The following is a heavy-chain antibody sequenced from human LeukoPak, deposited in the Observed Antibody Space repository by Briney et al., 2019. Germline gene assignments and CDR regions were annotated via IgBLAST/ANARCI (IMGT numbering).Heavy chain of an antibody. J-gene: IGHJ3*02. CDR1: GFTFSSYA. Sequence: GGSMRLSCAASGFTFSSYAMSWVRQAPGKGLEWVSAISGSGGSTYYADSVKGRFTISRDNSKNTLYLQMNSLRAEDTAVYYCAKDQRIMITFGGVIVHDAFDIWGQGTMVTVSS. CDR3: AKDQRIMITFGGVIVHDAFDI. CDR2: ISGSGGST. V-gene: IGHV3-23*01. D-gene: IGHD3-16*02.